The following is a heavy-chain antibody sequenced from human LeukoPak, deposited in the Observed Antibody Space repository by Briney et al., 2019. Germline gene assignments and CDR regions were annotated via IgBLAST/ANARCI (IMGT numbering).Heavy chain of an antibody. CDR1: GFTFSSDW. CDR2: INTDGSST. D-gene: IGHD1-26*01. V-gene: IGHV3-74*01. CDR3: ARIPSGSYERNFDY. Sequence: TGGSLRLACAASGFTFSSDWMHWVRQAPGKGLVLVSRINTDGSSTSYADSVKGRFTISRDNAKNTLYLQMNSLRAEDTAVYYCARIPSGSYERNFDYWGQGTLVTVSS. J-gene: IGHJ4*02.